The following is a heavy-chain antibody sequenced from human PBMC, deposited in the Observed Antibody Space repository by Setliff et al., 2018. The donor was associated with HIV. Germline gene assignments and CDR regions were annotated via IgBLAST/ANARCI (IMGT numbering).Heavy chain of an antibody. J-gene: IGHJ6*03. V-gene: IGHV3-21*01. CDR3: TTGDTNPIYPQYMDT. Sequence: PGGSLRLSCAASGFTFSSYDMHWVRQATGKGLEWVSSISRTSSYIYYVDSVKGRFTISRDNAKNTLYLQMNSLRAEDTAVYYCTTGDTNPIYPQYMDTWGRGTTVTVSS. CDR1: GFTFSSYD. D-gene: IGHD2-21*01. CDR2: ISRTSSYI.